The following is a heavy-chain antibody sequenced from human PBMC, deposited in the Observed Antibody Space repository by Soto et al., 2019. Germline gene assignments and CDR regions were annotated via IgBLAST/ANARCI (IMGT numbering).Heavy chain of an antibody. D-gene: IGHD2-15*01. CDR1: VYRVSSSW. Sequence: PGESLKISCKGSVYRVSSSWISWLRQMPGKGLEWMGRIDPGESESRYSPSFQGQVTISAEQSISTADLQWNSRQASDTAMYYGIRPSNTYVAHWGQGTLVTVSS. CDR3: IRPSNTYVAH. V-gene: IGHV5-51*01. J-gene: IGHJ4*02. CDR2: IDPGESES.